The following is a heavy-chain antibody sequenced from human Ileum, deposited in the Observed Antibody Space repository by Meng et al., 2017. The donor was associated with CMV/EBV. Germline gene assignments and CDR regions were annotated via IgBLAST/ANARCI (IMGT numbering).Heavy chain of an antibody. CDR3: AGLIVGNGGRGH. CDR1: GGSVSSDSYH. CDR2: TVYGGST. D-gene: IGHD2/OR15-2a*01. V-gene: IGHV4-61*01. Sequence: IVAGGSVSSDSYHWNWIRQSPGKGLGWIGQTVYGGSTNYNPSLKSRLTISIDTSKNQFSLNLNSATAADTALYYCAGLIVGNGGRGHWGQGTLVTVSS. J-gene: IGHJ4*02.